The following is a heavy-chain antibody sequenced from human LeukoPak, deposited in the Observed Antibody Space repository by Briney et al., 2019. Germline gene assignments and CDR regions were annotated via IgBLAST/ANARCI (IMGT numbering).Heavy chain of an antibody. Sequence: SETLSLTCTVSGGSIRSYYWGWIRQPPGKGLEWIGSIYYSGSTYYNPSLKSRVTISVDTSKNQFSLKLSSVTAADTAVYYCARHSGSYRTLFDYWGQGTLVTVSS. D-gene: IGHD1-26*01. V-gene: IGHV4-39*01. CDR2: IYYSGST. CDR1: GGSIRSYY. CDR3: ARHSGSYRTLFDY. J-gene: IGHJ4*02.